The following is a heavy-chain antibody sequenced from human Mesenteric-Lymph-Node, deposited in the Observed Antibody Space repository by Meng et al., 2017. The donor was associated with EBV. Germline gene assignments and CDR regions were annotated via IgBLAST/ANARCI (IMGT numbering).Heavy chain of an antibody. V-gene: IGHV3-11*01. J-gene: IGHJ5*02. Sequence: QVHLGESGGGLVKPGGSLRLSCTASGFTFSDHYMTWIRQAPGKGLEWISYITSSGRTIYYADSVKGRFTISRDNAKNSLYLQMNSLRVEDTAVYYCARDPRLNNCFDPWGQGTLVTVSS. CDR2: ITSSGRTI. D-gene: IGHD2-8*01. CDR3: ARDPRLNNCFDP. CDR1: GFTFSDHY.